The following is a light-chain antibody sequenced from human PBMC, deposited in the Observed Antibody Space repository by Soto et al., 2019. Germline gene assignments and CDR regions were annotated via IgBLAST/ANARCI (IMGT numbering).Light chain of an antibody. Sequence: QSVLTQPPSVSGAPGQRVTISCTGSSSNIGAGYDVHWYQQLPGTAPKLLIYGNSNRPSGVPYRFSGSKSGTSASLAITGLRAEDEADYYCQSYDSSLSGSVVFGGGTKLTVL. CDR1: SSNIGAGYD. J-gene: IGLJ2*01. V-gene: IGLV1-40*01. CDR2: GNS. CDR3: QSYDSSLSGSVV.